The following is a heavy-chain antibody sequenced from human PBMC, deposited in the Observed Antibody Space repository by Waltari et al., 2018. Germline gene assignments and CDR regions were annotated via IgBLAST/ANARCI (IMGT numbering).Heavy chain of an antibody. V-gene: IGHV1-2*02. CDR1: GYTFNAKF. J-gene: IGHJ3*01. CDR2: INPNTGVT. Sequence: QVQLVQSGTEVKKPGASVQVSCKASGYTFNAKFIHWVRQAPGQGLEWMGWINPNTGVTKFAQKFQGRVTMTRDTSITSAYMELTSLRSDDTALYFCARGRDAFNNLDVWGQGTKVIVSS. D-gene: IGHD2-15*01. CDR3: ARGRDAFNNLDV.